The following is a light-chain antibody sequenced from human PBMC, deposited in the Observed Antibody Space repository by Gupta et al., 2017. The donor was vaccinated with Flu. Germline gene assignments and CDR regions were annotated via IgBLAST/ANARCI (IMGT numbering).Light chain of an antibody. Sequence: GQTATITGGGFDGGAKIVRWYQQTPDPPNVLLFDVDSGRPSGIPERLSCYNAGTTATPTTSRVAAGDEAYYYCPETNSSSDHVVFGGGTKLTVL. J-gene: IGLJ2*01. V-gene: IGLV3-21*02. CDR3: PETNSSSDHVV. CDR1: DGGAKI. CDR2: VDS.